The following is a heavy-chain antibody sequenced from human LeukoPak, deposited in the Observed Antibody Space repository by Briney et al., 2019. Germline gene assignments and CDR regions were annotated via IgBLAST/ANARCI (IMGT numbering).Heavy chain of an antibody. J-gene: IGHJ4*02. Sequence: PGGSLRLSCAASGFTFSDYGMHWVRQASGKGLEWVALIRFDGSNRKYADSVKGRFTISRDKSNNTLYLQTNSLRDGDTAVYYCARVAVVTGANDYWGQGTLVIVSS. CDR1: GFTFSDYG. V-gene: IGHV3-33*01. D-gene: IGHD4-23*01. CDR3: ARVAVVTGANDY. CDR2: IRFDGSNR.